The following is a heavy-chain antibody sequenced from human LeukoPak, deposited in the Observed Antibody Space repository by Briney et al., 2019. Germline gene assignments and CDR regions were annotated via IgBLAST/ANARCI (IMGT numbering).Heavy chain of an antibody. CDR3: GRVGYYYDSSGYYSY. J-gene: IGHJ4*02. CDR2: ISSSSTI. CDR1: GFTFSSYS. Sequence: GGSLRLSCAASGFTFSSYSMNWVRQAAGKGLESASYISSSSTIYYADSVKGRFTISRDNAKNSLYLQMNSLRAEGTAVYYCGRVGYYYDSSGYYSYWGQGTLVTVSS. D-gene: IGHD3-22*01. V-gene: IGHV3-48*01.